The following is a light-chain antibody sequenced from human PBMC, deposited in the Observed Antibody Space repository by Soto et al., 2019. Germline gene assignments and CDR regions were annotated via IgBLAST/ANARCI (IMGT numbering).Light chain of an antibody. CDR1: SGSIGSNY. J-gene: IGLJ2*01. CDR3: QSYGSGNPGV. V-gene: IGLV6-57*01. CDR2: EDN. Sequence: NFMLTQPHSVSESPGGTVTISCTRSSGSIGSNYVQWYQQRPGRSPTTMIYEDNRRPSGVPDRFSGSIDSSSNSGSLAISGLKTEDEADYYCQSYGSGNPGVFGGRTKVTVL.